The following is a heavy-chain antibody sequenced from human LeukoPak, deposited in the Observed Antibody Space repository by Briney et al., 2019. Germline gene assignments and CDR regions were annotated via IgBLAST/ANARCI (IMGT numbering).Heavy chain of an antibody. D-gene: IGHD5-18*01. CDR2: IYYSGST. V-gene: IGHV4-39*01. CDR1: GGSISSSSYY. Sequence: PSETLSLTCTVSGGSISSSSYYWGWIRQPPGKGLEWIGSIYYSGSTYYNPSLKSRVTISVDTSNNQFSLKLSSVTAADTAVYYCAGGWDTAMYGYWGQGTLVTVSS. CDR3: AGGWDTAMYGY. J-gene: IGHJ4*02.